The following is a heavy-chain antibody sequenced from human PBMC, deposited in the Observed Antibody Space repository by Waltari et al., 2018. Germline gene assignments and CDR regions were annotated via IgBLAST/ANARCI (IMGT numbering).Heavy chain of an antibody. Sequence: EVQLVESGGGLVQPGGSLRLSCAASGFIFSNYWIHWVRQAPGKGLVWVSRFNSDGTSTDYADSVKGRFTISRDDAKNTLYLQMNSLRAEDTAVYYCVREGNDYYDSSLGLDYWGQGTLVTVSS. J-gene: IGHJ4*02. CDR1: GFIFSNYW. CDR3: VREGNDYYDSSLGLDY. D-gene: IGHD3-22*01. V-gene: IGHV3-74*01. CDR2: FNSDGTST.